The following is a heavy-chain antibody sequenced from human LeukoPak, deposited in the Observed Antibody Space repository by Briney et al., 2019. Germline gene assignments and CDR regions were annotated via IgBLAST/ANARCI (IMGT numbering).Heavy chain of an antibody. CDR2: MNPNSGNT. D-gene: IGHD6-13*01. CDR3: ARGSYSSSWFLDY. Sequence: ASVKVSCKASGYTFTSYDINWVRQATGQGLEWVGWMNPNSGNTGYAQKFQGRVTITRNTSISTAYMELSSLRSEDTAVYYCARGSYSSSWFLDYWGQGTLVTVSS. J-gene: IGHJ4*02. V-gene: IGHV1-8*03. CDR1: GYTFTSYD.